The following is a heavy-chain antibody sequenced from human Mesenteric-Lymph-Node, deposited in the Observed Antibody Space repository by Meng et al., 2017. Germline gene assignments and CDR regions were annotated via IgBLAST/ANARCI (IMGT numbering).Heavy chain of an antibody. J-gene: IGHJ4*02. D-gene: IGHD4-17*01. CDR1: GGSIRNDQW. CDR2: IYHSGRT. V-gene: IGHV4-4*02. Sequence: QGPLEGSGPGLVNPAGTLSLPCDVSGGSIRNDQWWSWVRQAPGKGLEWIGEIYHSGRTNYNPSVKSRVSMSVDKSQNHFSLRLSSVTAADTAVYYCTTLYGDSISWGQGTLVTVSS. CDR3: TTLYGDSIS.